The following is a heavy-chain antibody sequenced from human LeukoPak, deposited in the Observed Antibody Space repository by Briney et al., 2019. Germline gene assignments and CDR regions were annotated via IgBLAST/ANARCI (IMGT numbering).Heavy chain of an antibody. J-gene: IGHJ4*02. CDR1: GGSISSSSHF. D-gene: IGHD3-10*01. V-gene: IGHV4-39*01. CDR2: IYYGGNT. Sequence: SETLSLTCTVSGGSISSSSHFWGWIRQPPGKGLEWIGNIYYGGNTYYNPSLKSRVTISVDTSKNQFSLNLNSVTAADTAVYYCASNFGSGSLGYWGQGTLVTVSS. CDR3: ASNFGSGSLGY.